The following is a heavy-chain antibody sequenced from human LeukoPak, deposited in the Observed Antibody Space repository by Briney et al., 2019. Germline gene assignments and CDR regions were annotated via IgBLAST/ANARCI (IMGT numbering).Heavy chain of an antibody. CDR3: ARGRGSTAGLFDY. CDR2: IWYDGSNK. Sequence: GRSLRLSCAASGFTFSSYGMHWVRQAPGKGLEWVAVIWYDGSNKYYADSVKGRSTISRDNSKNTLYLQMNSLRAEDTAVYYCARGRGSTAGLFDYWGQGTLVTVSS. CDR1: GFTFSSYG. J-gene: IGHJ4*02. D-gene: IGHD5-12*01. V-gene: IGHV3-33*01.